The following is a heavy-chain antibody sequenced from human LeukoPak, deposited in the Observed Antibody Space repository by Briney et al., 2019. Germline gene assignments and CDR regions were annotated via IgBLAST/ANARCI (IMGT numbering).Heavy chain of an antibody. V-gene: IGHV1-3*01. D-gene: IGHD3-10*01. CDR2: INAGNGNT. J-gene: IGHJ4*02. CDR3: ARGIYYYGSGSYYNVPFDY. Sequence: GSVKFSCKASGYTFTSYAMHWVRQAPGQRLEWMGWINAGNGNTKYSQKFQGRVTITRDTSASTAYMELSSLRSEDTAVYYCARGIYYYGSGSYYNVPFDYWGQGTLVTVSS. CDR1: GYTFTSYA.